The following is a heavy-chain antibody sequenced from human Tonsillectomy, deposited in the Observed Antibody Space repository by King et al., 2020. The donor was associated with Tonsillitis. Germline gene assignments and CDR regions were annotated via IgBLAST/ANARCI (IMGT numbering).Heavy chain of an antibody. V-gene: IGHV3-13*01. D-gene: IGHD5-12*01. CDR1: GFTFSSYD. CDR2: IGTAGDT. J-gene: IGHJ6*02. Sequence: VQLVESGGGLVQPGGSLRLSCAASGFTFSSYDMHWVRQATGKGLEWVSAIGTAGDTYYPGSVKGRFTISRENAKNSLYLQMNSLRAGDTAVYYCARAPVTSYSGYDYYYYYGMDVWGQGTTVTVSS. CDR3: ARAPVTSYSGYDYYYYYGMDV.